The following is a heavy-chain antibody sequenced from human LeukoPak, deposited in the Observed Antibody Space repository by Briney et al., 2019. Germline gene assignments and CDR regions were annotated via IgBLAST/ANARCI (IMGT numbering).Heavy chain of an antibody. CDR1: GFTFSSYA. V-gene: IGHV3-23*01. D-gene: IGHD2/OR15-2a*01. CDR3: AKDPGFQDWFDP. CDR2: ISGSGGST. Sequence: GGSLRLSCAASGFTFSSYAMSWVRQAPGKGLEWVSAISGSGGSTYYADSVKGRFTISRDNSKNALYLQMNSLRAEDTAVYYCAKDPGFQDWFDPWGQGTLVTVSS. J-gene: IGHJ5*02.